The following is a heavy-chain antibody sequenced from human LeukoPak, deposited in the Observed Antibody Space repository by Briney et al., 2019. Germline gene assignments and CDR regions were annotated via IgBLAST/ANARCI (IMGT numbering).Heavy chain of an antibody. CDR3: ARHRNYYDSSGSHNWFDP. CDR2: IYYSGST. J-gene: IGHJ5*02. CDR1: GGSISSYY. V-gene: IGHV4-59*08. D-gene: IGHD3-22*01. Sequence: KASETLSLTCTVSGGSISSYYWSWIRQPPGKGLEWIGYIYYSGSTNHNPSLKSRVTISVDTSKNQFSLKLSSVTAADTAVYYCARHRNYYDSSGSHNWFDPWGQGTLVTVSS.